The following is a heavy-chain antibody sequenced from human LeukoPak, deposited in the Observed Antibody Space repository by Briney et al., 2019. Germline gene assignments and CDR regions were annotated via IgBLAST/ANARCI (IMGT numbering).Heavy chain of an antibody. D-gene: IGHD5-24*01. Sequence: ASETLSLTCTVSGGSISSGSYYWAWIRQPPGRGLEWIGSINYSGRTYYTPSLKSRVTISVDTSKNQFSLKLSSVTAADTAVYYCARWLHRWFDPWGQGTLVTVSS. V-gene: IGHV4-39*01. J-gene: IGHJ5*02. CDR3: ARWLHRWFDP. CDR1: GGSISSGSYY. CDR2: INYSGRT.